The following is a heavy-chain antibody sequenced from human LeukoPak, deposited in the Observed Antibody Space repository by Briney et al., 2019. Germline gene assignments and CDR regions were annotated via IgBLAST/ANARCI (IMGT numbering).Heavy chain of an antibody. Sequence: SETLSLTCAVSGGSISSGGYSWSWIRQPPGKGLEWIGYIYHSGSTYYNPSLKSRVTISVDRSKNQFSLKLSSVTAADTAVYYCAGNYYGSGIFDPWGQGTLVTVSS. CDR2: IYHSGST. CDR3: AGNYYGSGIFDP. V-gene: IGHV4-30-2*01. D-gene: IGHD3-10*01. J-gene: IGHJ5*02. CDR1: GGSISSGGYS.